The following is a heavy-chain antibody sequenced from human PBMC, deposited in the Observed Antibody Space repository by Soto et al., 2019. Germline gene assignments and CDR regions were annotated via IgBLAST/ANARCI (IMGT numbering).Heavy chain of an antibody. D-gene: IGHD1-20*01. CDR2: INAGNGNT. J-gene: IGHJ4*02. V-gene: IGHV1-3*01. CDR3: ARGPFSGITGTPTGDYFDY. Sequence: GASVKVSCKASGYTFTSYAMHWVRQAPGQRLEWMRWINAGNGNTKYSQKFQGRVTITRDTSASTVYMELSSLRSEDTAVYYCARGPFSGITGTPTGDYFDYWGQGTLVTVSS. CDR1: GYTFTSYA.